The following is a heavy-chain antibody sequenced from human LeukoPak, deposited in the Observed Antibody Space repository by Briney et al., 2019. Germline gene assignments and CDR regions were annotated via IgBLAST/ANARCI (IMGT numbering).Heavy chain of an antibody. J-gene: IGHJ4*02. V-gene: IGHV1-2*02. Sequence: ASVKVSCKASGYTFTSYGISWVRQAPGQGLEWMGWINPNSGGTNYAQKFQGRVTMTRDTSISTAYMELSRLRSDDTAVYYCARYHSPRYCSGGSCYSADYWGQGTLVTVSS. CDR2: INPNSGGT. CDR1: GYTFTSYG. D-gene: IGHD2-15*01. CDR3: ARYHSPRYCSGGSCYSADY.